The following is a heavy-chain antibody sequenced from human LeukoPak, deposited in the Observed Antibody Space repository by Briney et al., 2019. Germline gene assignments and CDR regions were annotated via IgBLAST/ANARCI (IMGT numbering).Heavy chain of an antibody. D-gene: IGHD1-1*01. CDR1: GYSITSGYY. CDR3: ARQGYGHFDY. Sequence: SETLSLTCSVSGYSITSGYYWGWIRQPPGKGLEWIGRINYSRSTYYNPSLKSRVTISVDTSKNQFSLKLSSVTAAETAVYYCARQGYGHFDYWGQGTLVTVSS. J-gene: IGHJ4*02. CDR2: INYSRST. V-gene: IGHV4-38-2*02.